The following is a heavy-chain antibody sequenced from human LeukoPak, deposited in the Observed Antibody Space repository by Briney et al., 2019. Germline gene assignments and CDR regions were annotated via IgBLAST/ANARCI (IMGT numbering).Heavy chain of an antibody. CDR1: GFTFSSYE. V-gene: IGHV3-48*03. CDR3: ARGPGIAAAGKKYYSAY. CDR2: ISSSGSSI. J-gene: IGHJ4*02. Sequence: QPGGSLRLSCAASGFTFSSYEMNWVRQAPGKGLEWVSYISSSGSSIYYADSVKGRFTISRDNAKNSLYLQMNSLRAEDTAVYYCARGPGIAAAGKKYYSAYWGQGTLVTVSS. D-gene: IGHD6-13*01.